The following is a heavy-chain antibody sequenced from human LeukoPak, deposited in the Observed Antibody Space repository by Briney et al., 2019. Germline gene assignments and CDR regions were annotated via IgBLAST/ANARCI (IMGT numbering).Heavy chain of an antibody. D-gene: IGHD5-18*01. CDR1: GFTFGDHA. Sequence: GGSLRLSCTGSGFTFGDHAMSWVRQAPGKGLEWVGFIRSKAYRGTTEYAASVKGRFTISRDDSASIAYLQMNSLRTEDTAVYYCARGPIQLWIHDAMDVWGQGTTVTVSS. CDR2: IRSKAYRGTT. CDR3: ARGPIQLWIHDAMDV. J-gene: IGHJ6*02. V-gene: IGHV3-49*04.